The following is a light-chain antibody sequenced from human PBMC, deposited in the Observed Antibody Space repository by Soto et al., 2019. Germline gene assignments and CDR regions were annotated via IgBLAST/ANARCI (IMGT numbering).Light chain of an antibody. J-gene: IGLJ1*01. CDR3: VSYTSSTTYV. CDR2: DVA. Sequence: QPALTQPASVSDSPGQSITISCTGTSSDVGGSNFVSWYQQHPGKPPKLIIYDVANRPSGVSNRFSGSKSGSTASLIISRLQTEDEADYYCVSYTSSTTYVFGTGTKV. CDR1: SSDVGGSNF. V-gene: IGLV2-14*03.